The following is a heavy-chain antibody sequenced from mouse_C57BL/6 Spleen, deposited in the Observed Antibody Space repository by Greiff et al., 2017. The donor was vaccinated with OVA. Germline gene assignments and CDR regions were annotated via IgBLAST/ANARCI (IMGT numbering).Heavy chain of an antibody. CDR3: ARWGIYYDYHYAMDY. Sequence: QVQLKQPGAELVKPGASVKMSCKASGYTFTSYWITWVKQRPGQGLEWIGDIYPGSGSTNYNEKFKSKATLTVDTSSSTAYMQLSSLTSEDSAVYYCARWGIYYDYHYAMDYWGQGTSVTVSS. CDR1: GYTFTSYW. CDR2: IYPGSGST. V-gene: IGHV1-55*01. J-gene: IGHJ4*01. D-gene: IGHD2-4*01.